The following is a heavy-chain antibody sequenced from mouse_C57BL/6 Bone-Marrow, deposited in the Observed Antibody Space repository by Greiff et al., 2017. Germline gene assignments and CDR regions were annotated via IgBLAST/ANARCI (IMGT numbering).Heavy chain of an antibody. V-gene: IGHV1-61*01. CDR3: ARWRYCGSSYYYSMEY. D-gene: IGHD1-1*01. J-gene: IGHJ4*01. CDR2: IYPSDSET. Sequence: QVQLQQPGAELVRPGSSVKLSCKASGYTFTSYWMDWVKQRPGQGLEWIGNIYPSDSETHYNQKFKDKATLTVDKSSSTAYMQRSSLTSEDSAVYYCARWRYCGSSYYYSMEYWGQGTSVTVSS. CDR1: GYTFTSYW.